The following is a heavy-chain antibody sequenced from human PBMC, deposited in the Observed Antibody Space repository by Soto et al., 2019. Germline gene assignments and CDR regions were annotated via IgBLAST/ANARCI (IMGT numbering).Heavy chain of an antibody. CDR2: ISYDGSNK. D-gene: IGHD2-15*01. Sequence: GGSMRLSCAASGFTFSSYAMHWVRQAPGKGLEWVAVISYDGSNKYYADSVKGRCTISRDNSKNTLYLQMNSLRAEDTAVYYCARDGVVAAGRYYYYYYGMDVWGQGTTVTVSS. V-gene: IGHV3-30-3*01. CDR3: ARDGVVAAGRYYYYYYGMDV. J-gene: IGHJ6*02. CDR1: GFTFSSYA.